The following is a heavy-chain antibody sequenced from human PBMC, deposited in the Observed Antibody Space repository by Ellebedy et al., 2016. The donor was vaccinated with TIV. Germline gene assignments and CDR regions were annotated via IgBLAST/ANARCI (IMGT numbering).Heavy chain of an antibody. Sequence: GESLKISXAASGSTLSSYTMNWVRQAPGKGLEWVSSISSSSSYIYYADSVKGRFTISRHNPKNTLYLQMNSLTSEDTAVYYCAKGGAHCTTFQCNHYWYFDLWGRGTLVTVSS. D-gene: IGHD2/OR15-2a*01. CDR1: GSTLSSYT. V-gene: IGHV3-21*04. J-gene: IGHJ2*01. CDR2: ISSSSSYI. CDR3: AKGGAHCTTFQCNHYWYFDL.